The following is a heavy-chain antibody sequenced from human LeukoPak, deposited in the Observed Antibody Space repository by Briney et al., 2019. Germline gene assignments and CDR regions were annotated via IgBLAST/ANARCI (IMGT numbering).Heavy chain of an antibody. CDR3: AKDGDIVATTHFDY. V-gene: IGHV3-23*01. Sequence: GVSLRLSCAASGFTFSSYAMSWVRQAPGKGLEWVSAISGSGGSTYYADSVKGRSTISRDNSKNTLYLQMNSLRAEDTAVYYCAKDGDIVATTHFDYWGQGTLVTVSS. CDR2: ISGSGGST. D-gene: IGHD5-12*01. J-gene: IGHJ4*02. CDR1: GFTFSSYA.